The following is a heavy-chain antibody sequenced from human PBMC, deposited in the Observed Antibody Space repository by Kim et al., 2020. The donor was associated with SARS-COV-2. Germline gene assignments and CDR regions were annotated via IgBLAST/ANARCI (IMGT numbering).Heavy chain of an antibody. Sequence: ASVKVSCKASGYTFSDYYMHGVRQAPGQGLEWMGRINPGGDSANYTQRFQGRGTMTRDAATSTAYMEVSSLRSEDTGGYYCVRADHGQHFDYWGQGTLVTVSS. CDR3: VRADHGQHFDY. CDR2: INPGGDSA. CDR1: GYTFSDYY. J-gene: IGHJ4*02. V-gene: IGHV1-46*01.